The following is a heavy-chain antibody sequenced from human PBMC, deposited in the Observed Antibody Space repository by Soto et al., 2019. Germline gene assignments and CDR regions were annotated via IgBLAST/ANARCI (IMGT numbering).Heavy chain of an antibody. Sequence: QVQLVESGGGVVQPGRSLRLSCAASGFTFSSYAMHWVRQAPGKGLEWVAVISYDGSNKYYADSVKGRFTISRDNSKNTLYLQMNSLRAEYTAVYYCARASNGWYYDYWGQGTLDTVSS. D-gene: IGHD6-19*01. CDR3: ARASNGWYYDY. V-gene: IGHV3-30-3*01. CDR1: GFTFSSYA. CDR2: ISYDGSNK. J-gene: IGHJ4*02.